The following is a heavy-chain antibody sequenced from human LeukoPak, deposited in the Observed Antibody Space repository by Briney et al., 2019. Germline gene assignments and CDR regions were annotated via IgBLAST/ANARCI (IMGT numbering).Heavy chain of an antibody. Sequence: GASVRVSCKASGYTFTSYDINWVRQATGQGLEWMGWMNPNSGNTGYAQKFQGRVTMTRSTSISTAYMELSSLRSEDTAVYYCARDSITFGGFTFDFWGQGTLVTVSS. D-gene: IGHD3-16*01. CDR1: GYTFTSYD. CDR3: ARDSITFGGFTFDF. J-gene: IGHJ4*02. CDR2: MNPNSGNT. V-gene: IGHV1-8*01.